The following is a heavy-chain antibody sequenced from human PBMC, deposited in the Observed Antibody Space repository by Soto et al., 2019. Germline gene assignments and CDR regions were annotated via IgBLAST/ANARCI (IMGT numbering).Heavy chain of an antibody. V-gene: IGHV1-69*13. CDR1: GCTFSIYA. CDR2: IIPIFGTA. J-gene: IGHJ4*02. Sequence: SVKVSCKASGCTFSIYAISWVRQAPGQGLEWMGGIIPIFGTANYAQTFQGRVTITADESTSTAYMELSSLRSEDTAVYYCARDFRRDGYNCLDYWGQGTLVTVSS. D-gene: IGHD5-12*01. CDR3: ARDFRRDGYNCLDY.